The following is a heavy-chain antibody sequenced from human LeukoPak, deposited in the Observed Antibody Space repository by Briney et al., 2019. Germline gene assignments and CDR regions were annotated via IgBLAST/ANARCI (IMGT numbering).Heavy chain of an antibody. V-gene: IGHV3-15*01. CDR2: IKSKTDGGTT. Sequence: GGSLRLSCAASGFTFSSYAMSWVRQAPGKGLEWVGRIKSKTDGGTTDYAAPVKGRFTISRDDSKNTLYLQMNSLKTEDTAVYYCTTRMFTGYCSSTSCYERDYWGQGTLVTVSS. CDR3: TTRMFTGYCSSTSCYERDY. D-gene: IGHD2-2*01. J-gene: IGHJ4*02. CDR1: GFTFSSYA.